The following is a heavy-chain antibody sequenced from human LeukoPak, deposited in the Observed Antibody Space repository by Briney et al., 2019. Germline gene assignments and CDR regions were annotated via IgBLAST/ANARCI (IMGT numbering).Heavy chain of an antibody. V-gene: IGHV4-34*01. CDR1: GGSFSGYY. CDR2: INHSGST. CDR3: AREGYNYYYYYYLDV. J-gene: IGHJ6*03. Sequence: PSETLSLTCAVYGGSFSGYYWSWIRQPPGKGLEWIGEINHSGSTNYNPSLKSRVTISVDTSKNQFSLKLSSVTAADTAVYYCAREGYNYYYYYYLDVWGKGTTVTVSS. D-gene: IGHD5-24*01.